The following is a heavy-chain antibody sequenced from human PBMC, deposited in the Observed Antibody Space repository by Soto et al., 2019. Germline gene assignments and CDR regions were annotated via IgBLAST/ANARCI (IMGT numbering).Heavy chain of an antibody. CDR3: ARDDTFYYDILTGLFDY. J-gene: IGHJ4*02. CDR1: GFTFSSYA. CDR2: ISYDGSNK. V-gene: IGHV3-30-3*01. Sequence: QVQLVEPGGGVVQPGRSLRLSCAASGFTFSSYAMHWVRQAPGEGLEWVAVISYDGSNKYYADSVKGRFTISRDNSKNTLYLQMNSLRAEDTAVYYCARDDTFYYDILTGLFDYWGQGTLVTVSS. D-gene: IGHD3-9*01.